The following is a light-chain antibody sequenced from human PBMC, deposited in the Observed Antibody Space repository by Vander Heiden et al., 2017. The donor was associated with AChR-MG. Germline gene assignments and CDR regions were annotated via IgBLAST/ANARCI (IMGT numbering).Light chain of an antibody. Sequence: SSELPQPPSVSVSPGQPARITCSGDASPKQYVYWYQQKPGQAPMMVIYKDRERPSGIPERFSGSSAVTTVTLTISRDQAEDEADYYCQSADISGGWVFGGGTKLTVL. CDR2: KDR. CDR3: QSADISGGWV. J-gene: IGLJ3*02. V-gene: IGLV3-25*03. CDR1: ASPKQY.